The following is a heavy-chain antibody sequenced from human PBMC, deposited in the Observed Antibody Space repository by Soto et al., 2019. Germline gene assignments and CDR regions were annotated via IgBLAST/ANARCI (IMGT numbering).Heavy chain of an antibody. CDR2: IFYSGNT. V-gene: IGHV4-30-4*01. J-gene: IGHJ6*02. Sequence: SETLSLTCTVSGGSVSSGDYYWSWIRQPPGKALEGIGYIFYSGNTYHNPSLKSRLTISIHTSKIQFSLTLNSVSAADTAVYYCAGAKSTYYSAMDVWGQGTTVTV. CDR1: GGSVSSGDYY. CDR3: AGAKSTYYSAMDV.